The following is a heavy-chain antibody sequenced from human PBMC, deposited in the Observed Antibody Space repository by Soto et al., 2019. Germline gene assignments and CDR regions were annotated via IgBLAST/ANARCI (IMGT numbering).Heavy chain of an antibody. Sequence: GGSLRLSCAASGFTFSSDSMNWFRQAPGKGLEWVSSISSSSSYIYYADSVKGRFTISRDNSKNTLYLQMSSLRADDTAVYYCATMGVWGQGITVTV. V-gene: IGHV3-21*04. CDR1: GFTFSSDS. CDR2: ISSSSSYI. CDR3: ATMGV. J-gene: IGHJ6*02.